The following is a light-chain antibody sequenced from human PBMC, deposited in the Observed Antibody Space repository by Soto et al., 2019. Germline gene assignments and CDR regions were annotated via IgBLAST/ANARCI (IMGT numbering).Light chain of an antibody. V-gene: IGKV1-9*01. J-gene: IGKJ3*01. Sequence: DIQLTQSPFFLSASVGDRVTITCRASQGIRSYLAWYQQRPGKAPELLIYGASTLRTGVASRFSGSGSGTEFALPISSLQPEDFETYFCQQLNIYPPLFTFGPGTKVNIK. CDR1: QGIRSY. CDR2: GAS. CDR3: QQLNIYPPLFT.